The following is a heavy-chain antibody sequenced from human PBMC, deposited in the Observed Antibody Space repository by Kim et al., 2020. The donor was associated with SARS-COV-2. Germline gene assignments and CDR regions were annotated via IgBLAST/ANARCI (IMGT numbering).Heavy chain of an antibody. Sequence: SETLSLTCTVSGGSISSYYWSWIRQPPGKGLEWIGYIYYSGSTNYNPSLKSRVTISVDTSKNQFSLKLSSVTAADTAVYYCARGTDMSGGGWAVVVVAASSPDAFDIWGQGTMVTVSS. CDR1: GGSISSYY. CDR3: ARGTDMSGGGWAVVVVAASSPDAFDI. J-gene: IGHJ3*02. D-gene: IGHD2-15*01. CDR2: IYYSGST. V-gene: IGHV4-59*01.